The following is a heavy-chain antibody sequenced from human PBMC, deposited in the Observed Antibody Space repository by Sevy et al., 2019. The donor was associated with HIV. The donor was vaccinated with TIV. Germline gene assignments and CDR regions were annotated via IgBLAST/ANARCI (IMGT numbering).Heavy chain of an antibody. CDR1: GGTFSSYA. CDR3: ARSYSSSCPRFDP. D-gene: IGHD6-13*01. Sequence: ASVKVSCKASGGTFSSYAISWVRQAPGQGLEWMGGIIPIFGTANYAQKFQGRVTITADESTSTAYMGLSSLRSEDTAVYYCARSYSSSCPRFDPWGQGTLVTVSS. J-gene: IGHJ5*02. V-gene: IGHV1-69*13. CDR2: IIPIFGTA.